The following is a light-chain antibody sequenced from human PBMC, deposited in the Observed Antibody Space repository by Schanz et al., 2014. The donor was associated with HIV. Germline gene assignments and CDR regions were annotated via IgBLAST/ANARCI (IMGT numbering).Light chain of an antibody. J-gene: IGKJ2*01. CDR3: QHYTYDSSI. Sequence: DIQMTQFPSTLSASVGDRVTITCRASKNIGTWLAWYQQKPGTAPTLLIYKASKLESGVPSRFSGSGSGTEFALTNSSLQPDEFATYYCQHYTYDSSIFGQGTKREIK. CDR2: KAS. V-gene: IGKV1-5*03. CDR1: KNIGTW.